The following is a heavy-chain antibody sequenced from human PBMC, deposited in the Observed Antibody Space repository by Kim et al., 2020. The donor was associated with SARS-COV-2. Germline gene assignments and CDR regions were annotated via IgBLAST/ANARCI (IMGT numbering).Heavy chain of an antibody. J-gene: IGHJ4*02. D-gene: IGHD3-9*01. V-gene: IGHV3-74*01. CDR3: ARFPYYDDLTGYLYYFDF. Sequence: GGSLRLSCAASGFTFTNYWMHWVRQTPGKGLVWVSQIDTDGSDTNYADSVKGRFTISRDNAKNTLYLQMDSLRAEDTAVYYCARFPYYDDLTGYLYYFDFWGRRTLVTVSS. CDR1: GFTFTNYW. CDR2: IDTDGSDT.